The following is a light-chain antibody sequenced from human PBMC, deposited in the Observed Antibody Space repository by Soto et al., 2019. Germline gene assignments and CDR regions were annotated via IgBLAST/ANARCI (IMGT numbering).Light chain of an antibody. CDR2: KTS. Sequence: DIQMTQSPSTLSASVGDRVTITCRASQSTSSWLAWYQQKPGKAPKLLIYKTSTLESGVPPRFSGSGGGTEFTLTIGCLQPDDFATYYYQQYSSYSYTFGQGTKLQIK. J-gene: IGKJ2*01. CDR1: QSTSSW. CDR3: QQYSSYSYT. V-gene: IGKV1-5*03.